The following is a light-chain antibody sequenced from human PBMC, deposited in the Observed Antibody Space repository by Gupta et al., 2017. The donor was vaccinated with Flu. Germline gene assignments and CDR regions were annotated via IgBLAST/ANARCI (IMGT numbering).Light chain of an antibody. Sequence: SALTQPASVSGSPGQSITISCSGTSSDVGSSNLVSWYQQHPGKAPKVLIYGANKRPSGVSDRFSGSKSGNTASLTIFGLQEEDEADYYCCSRLRCGGYVFGTWTKVTVL. V-gene: IGLV2-23*01. J-gene: IGLJ1*01. CDR3: CSRLRCGGYV. CDR1: SSDVGSSNL. CDR2: GAN.